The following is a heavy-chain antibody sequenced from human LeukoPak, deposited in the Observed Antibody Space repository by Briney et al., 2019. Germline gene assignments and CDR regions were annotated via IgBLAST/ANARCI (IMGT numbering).Heavy chain of an antibody. CDR2: IIPILCIA. V-gene: IGHV1-69*02. CDR3: ARKGDDAFDN. CDR1: GGTFSSYT. Sequence: ASVKVSCKASGGTFSSYTISWVRQAPGQGLEWMGRIIPILCIAHYAQKFQGRVTIIADKSTSTAYMELSSLRSEDTAVYYCARKGDDAFDNWGQGTMVTVSS. D-gene: IGHD2-21*01. J-gene: IGHJ3*02.